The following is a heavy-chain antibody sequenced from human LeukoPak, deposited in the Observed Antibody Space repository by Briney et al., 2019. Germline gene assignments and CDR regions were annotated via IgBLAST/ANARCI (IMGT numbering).Heavy chain of an antibody. CDR2: ISSSSSTI. J-gene: IGHJ4*02. CDR3: ARQKDYGDYGGMDY. V-gene: IGHV3-48*04. Sequence: GGSLRLSCAASGFTFSSYSMNWVRQAPGKGLEWVSYISSSSSTIYYADSVKGRFTISRDNAKNSLYLQMNSLRAEDTAVYYCARQKDYGDYGGMDYWGQGTLVTVSS. CDR1: GFTFSSYS. D-gene: IGHD4-17*01.